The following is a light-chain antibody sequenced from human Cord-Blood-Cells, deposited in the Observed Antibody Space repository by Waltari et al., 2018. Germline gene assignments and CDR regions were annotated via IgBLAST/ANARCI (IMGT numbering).Light chain of an antibody. CDR2: EVS. CDR1: SRDLGASYY. J-gene: IGLJ1*01. Sequence: QSALTQPASVSGCPGKSTTICFTGTSRDLGASYYVDWYQQHPGKAPKLMIYEVSNRPSGVSNRFSGSKSGNTASLTISVLQAEDEADYYCSSYTSSSTLVFGTGTKVTVL. CDR3: SSYTSSSTLV. V-gene: IGLV2-14*01.